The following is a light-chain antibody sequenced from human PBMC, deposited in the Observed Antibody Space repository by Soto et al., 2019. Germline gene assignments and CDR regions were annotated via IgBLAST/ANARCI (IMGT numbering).Light chain of an antibody. V-gene: IGKV3-15*01. CDR3: QQRGNWPPIT. J-gene: IGKJ5*01. CDR1: QSVSSN. Sequence: EIVMTQSPGTLSVSPGGRATLSCRASQSVSSNLAWYQQKPGRAPRLLIYGASTRATGIPARFSGSGSGTEFTLTISSLQSEDFAVYYCQQRGNWPPITFGQGTRLEIK. CDR2: GAS.